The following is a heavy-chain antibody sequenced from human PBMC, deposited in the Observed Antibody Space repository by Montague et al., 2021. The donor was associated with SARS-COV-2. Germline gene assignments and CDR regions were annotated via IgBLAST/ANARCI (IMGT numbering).Heavy chain of an antibody. CDR2: TYYTGNT. CDR1: GGSITNNIDD. V-gene: IGHV4-39*02. D-gene: IGHD3-22*01. CDR3: ARLKRYFDSSGSPSAFDF. Sequence: SETLSLTCTVSGGSITNNIDDWAWIRRPPGKGLEWIGSTYYTGNTYYNPSLKSRVTISVVTSKNHFTLKLSSVTAAETAVYYCARLKRYFDSSGSPSAFDFWGQGTKVTVSS. J-gene: IGHJ3*01.